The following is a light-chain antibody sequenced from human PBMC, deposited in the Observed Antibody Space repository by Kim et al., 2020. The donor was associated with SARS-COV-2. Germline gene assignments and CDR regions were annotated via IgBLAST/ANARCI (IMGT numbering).Light chain of an antibody. Sequence: QLVLTQSPSASASLGASVKLTCTLSSGHSTYTITWHQQQPQKGPRYLMKVNSDGSHSRGDGIPDRFSGSTSGTEFYLTISSLQSDDEADYYCQTWGTGIMVFGGGTKLTVL. CDR2: VNSDGSH. J-gene: IGLJ3*02. CDR3: QTWGTGIMV. V-gene: IGLV4-69*01. CDR1: SGHSTYT.